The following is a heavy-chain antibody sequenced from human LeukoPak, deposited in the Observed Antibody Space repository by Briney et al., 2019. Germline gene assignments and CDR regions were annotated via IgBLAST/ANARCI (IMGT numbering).Heavy chain of an antibody. D-gene: IGHD2-2*01. CDR2: IYSGGST. J-gene: IGHJ1*01. V-gene: IGHV3-66*02. CDR1: GFTVSSNY. Sequence: GGSLRLSCAASGFTVSSNYMSWVRQAPGKGLEWVSVIYSGGSTYYADSVKGRFTVSRDNSKNTLELQMTSLRTEDTAIYFCAAMAVVPAANGYFRGYWGQGTLVTVSP. CDR3: AAMAVVPAANGYFRGY.